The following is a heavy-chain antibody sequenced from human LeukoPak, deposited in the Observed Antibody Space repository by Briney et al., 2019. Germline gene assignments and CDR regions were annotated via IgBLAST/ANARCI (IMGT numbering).Heavy chain of an antibody. CDR3: ASRAVAGTRLYWYFDL. CDR2: ISGSDDNT. CDR1: GFTFSSYA. J-gene: IGHJ2*01. Sequence: HPGGSLRLSFSASGFTFSSYAISSGRQAPGKGLGWVSAISGSDDNTYYAPSVNGRFTISRDNSKNTLYLQMNSLRAEDTAVYYCASRAVAGTRLYWYFDLWGRGTLVTVSS. V-gene: IGHV3-23*01. D-gene: IGHD6-19*01.